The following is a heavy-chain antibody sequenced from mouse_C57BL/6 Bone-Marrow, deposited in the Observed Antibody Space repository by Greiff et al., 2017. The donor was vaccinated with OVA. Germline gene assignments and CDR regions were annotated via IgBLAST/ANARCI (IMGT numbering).Heavy chain of an antibody. V-gene: IGHV1-81*01. CDR3: AREGASWDGYFDV. Sequence: QVQLQQSGAELARPGASVKLSCKASGYTFTSYGISWVKQRTGQGLEWIGEIYPRSGNTYYNEKFKGKATLTADKSSSTAYMELRSLTSEDSAVYFCAREGASWDGYFDVWGTGTTVTVSS. CDR1: GYTFTSYG. CDR2: IYPRSGNT. J-gene: IGHJ1*03. D-gene: IGHD4-1*01.